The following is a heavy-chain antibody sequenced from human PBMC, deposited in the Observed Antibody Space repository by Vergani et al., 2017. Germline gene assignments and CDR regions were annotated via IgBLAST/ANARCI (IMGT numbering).Heavy chain of an antibody. V-gene: IGHV1-3*04. CDR3: SRPQQPHPTGFDY. CDR2: VNTGNGKA. CDR1: GYTFTNYG. J-gene: IGHJ4*02. D-gene: IGHD6-13*01. Sequence: QVQLVQSGAEVKKPGASVKVSCKASGYTFTNYGMHWVRQAPGQRPEWMGWVNTGNGKADFSQKFQGRVTITTDTSATTAYMELRSLRSEDTAVYYWSRPQQPHPTGFDYWGQGTLVTVSS.